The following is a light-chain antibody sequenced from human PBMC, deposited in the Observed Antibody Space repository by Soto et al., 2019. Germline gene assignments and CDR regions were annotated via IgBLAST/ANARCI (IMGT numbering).Light chain of an antibody. CDR2: SAS. Sequence: DVQMTQSPSSLSASVGDRVTITCRASQGIRDDLGWYQQKPGKAPKRLIYSASSLQSGVPSRFSGGGSGTEITLTISSLQAEDFATYYCLPHNTYPYTFGQGTKLEIK. CDR1: QGIRDD. J-gene: IGKJ2*01. CDR3: LPHNTYPYT. V-gene: IGKV1-17*01.